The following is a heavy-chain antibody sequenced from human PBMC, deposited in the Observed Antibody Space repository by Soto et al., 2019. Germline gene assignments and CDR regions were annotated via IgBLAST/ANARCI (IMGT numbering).Heavy chain of an antibody. J-gene: IGHJ4*02. CDR3: ARFHYYGSGSYYTAYYFDY. CDR1: GGSFSGYY. Sequence: SETLSLTCAVYGGSFSGYYWSWIRQPPGKGLEWIGEINHSGSTNYNPSLKSRVTISVDTSKNQFSLKLSSVTAADTAVYYCARFHYYGSGSYYTAYYFDYWGQGTLVTVS. D-gene: IGHD3-10*01. V-gene: IGHV4-34*01. CDR2: INHSGST.